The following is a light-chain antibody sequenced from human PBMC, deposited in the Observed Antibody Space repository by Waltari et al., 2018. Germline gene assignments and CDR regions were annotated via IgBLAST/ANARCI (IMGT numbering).Light chain of an antibody. CDR1: QNVNSF. CDR3: QRRGNLPET. V-gene: IGKV3-11*01. J-gene: IGKJ2*01. Sequence: EIVLTQSPGTLSLSPGDRAPLSCRASQNVNSFLAWYQQKRGQAPRLLIYDASKRATGIPDRISGSGSGTDFTLTISSLEPEDFAIYYCQRRGNLPETFGRGTRVEMK. CDR2: DAS.